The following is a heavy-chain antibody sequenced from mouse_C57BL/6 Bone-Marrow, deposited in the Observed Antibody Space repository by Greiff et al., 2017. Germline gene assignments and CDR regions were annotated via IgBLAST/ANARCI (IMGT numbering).Heavy chain of an antibody. D-gene: IGHD1-1*01. CDR3: AGDSSFITTVVAKAY. J-gene: IGHJ3*01. CDR1: GFPITSGYY. Sequence: VQLQESGPGLVKPSQSLFLTCSITGFPITSGYYWIWIRQSPGKPLEWMGYITHSGETFYNPSLQSPISITRETSKNQFFLQLNSVTTEDTAMYYCAGDSSFITTVVAKAYWGQGTLVTVSA. V-gene: IGHV12-3*01. CDR2: ITHSGET.